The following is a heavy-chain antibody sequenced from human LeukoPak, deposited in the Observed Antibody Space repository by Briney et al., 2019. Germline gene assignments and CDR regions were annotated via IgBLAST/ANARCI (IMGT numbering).Heavy chain of an antibody. Sequence: SETLSLTCTVSGGSINSYYWSWIRQPPGRGLEWIAYIYYSGSTSYNPSLKSRVTISVDTSKNQFSLKLNSVTAADTAMYYCARLFHPALSGNYPFDYWGQGTLVTVSS. CDR3: ARLFHPALSGNYPFDY. D-gene: IGHD1-26*01. J-gene: IGHJ4*02. CDR1: GGSINSYY. CDR2: IYYSGST. V-gene: IGHV4-59*01.